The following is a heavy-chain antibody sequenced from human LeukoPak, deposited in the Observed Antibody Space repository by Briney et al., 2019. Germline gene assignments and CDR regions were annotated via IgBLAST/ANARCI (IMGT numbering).Heavy chain of an antibody. V-gene: IGHV3-66*01. J-gene: IGHJ4*02. CDR3: AKDRYYYDSSALQYYFDY. CDR1: GFTVSSNY. CDR2: IYSGGNT. D-gene: IGHD3-22*01. Sequence: GGSLRLSCAASGFTVSSNYMTWVRQAPGKGLEWVSVIYSGGNTYYADSVKGRFTISRDISKNTLFLQMNSLRAEDTAVYYCAKDRYYYDSSALQYYFDYWGQGTLVTVSS.